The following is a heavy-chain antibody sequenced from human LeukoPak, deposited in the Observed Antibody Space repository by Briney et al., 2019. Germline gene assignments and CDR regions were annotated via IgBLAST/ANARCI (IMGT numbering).Heavy chain of an antibody. CDR2: FSESFSGSGGKT. CDR1: GFSFSDYA. V-gene: IGHV3-23*01. CDR3: AKGKINHEGAFDI. Sequence: GGSLTLSCAASGFSFSDYAMSWVRQAPGKGLEWVSGFSESFSGSGGKTHSADSVKGRFTISRDNSKKMLYLQMNSLRGDDTAVYFCAKGKINHEGAFDIWGQGTLVTVSS. J-gene: IGHJ3*02.